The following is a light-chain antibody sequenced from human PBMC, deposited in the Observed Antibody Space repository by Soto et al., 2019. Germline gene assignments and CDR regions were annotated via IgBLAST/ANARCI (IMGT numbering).Light chain of an antibody. CDR3: CSYAGSSWV. J-gene: IGLJ2*01. CDR1: SSDVGGYNY. Sequence: QSALTQPRSVSGSPGQSVTISCTGTSSDVGGYNYVSWYQQHPGKAPKLMIYDVSKRPSGVPDRFSGSKSGNTASLPISGLQAEDEADYYCCSYAGSSWVFGGGTKLTVL. V-gene: IGLV2-11*01. CDR2: DVS.